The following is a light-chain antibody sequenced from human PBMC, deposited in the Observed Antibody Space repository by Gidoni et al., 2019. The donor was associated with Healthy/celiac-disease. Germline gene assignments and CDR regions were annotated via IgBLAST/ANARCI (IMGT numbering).Light chain of an antibody. J-gene: IGLJ2*01. V-gene: IGLV3-19*01. CDR3: NSRDSSGNRYVV. Sequence: SSELTQAPAVSVALGQTVSITCQGDSLRSYYASWYQQKPGQAPVLVIYGKNNRPSGIPDRFSGSSSGNTASLTITGAQAEDEADYYCNSRDSSGNRYVVFGGGTKLTVL. CDR1: SLRSYY. CDR2: GKN.